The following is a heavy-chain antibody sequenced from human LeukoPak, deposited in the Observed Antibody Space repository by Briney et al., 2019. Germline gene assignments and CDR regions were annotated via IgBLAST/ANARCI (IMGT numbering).Heavy chain of an antibody. J-gene: IGHJ4*02. CDR1: RFTFSDYY. CDR2: ISSSGSTI. D-gene: IGHD3-22*01. Sequence: PGGSLRLSCAASRFTFSDYYMSWIRQAPGKGLEWVSYISSSGSTIYYADSVKGRFTISRDNAKNSLYLQMNSLRAEDTAVYYCARDQAEDYYYDSSGYYGSTIIDYWGQGTLVTVSS. V-gene: IGHV3-11*01. CDR3: ARDQAEDYYYDSSGYYGSTIIDY.